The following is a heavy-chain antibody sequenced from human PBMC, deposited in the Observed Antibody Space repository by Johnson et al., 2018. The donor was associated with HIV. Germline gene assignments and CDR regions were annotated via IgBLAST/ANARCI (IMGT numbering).Heavy chain of an antibody. J-gene: IGHJ3*02. CDR2: ISSDGSNK. CDR3: ARPRRLFEGHDAFDI. V-gene: IGHV3-30-3*01. D-gene: IGHD2-21*01. CDR1: GFTFSSYA. Sequence: QVQLVESGGGVVQPGRSLRLSCAASGFTFSSYAMHWVHQAPGKGLEWVAVISSDGSNKYYADSVKGRFTISRDNSKNTLYLQMNSLRAEDTAVYYCARPRRLFEGHDAFDIWGQGTMVTVSS.